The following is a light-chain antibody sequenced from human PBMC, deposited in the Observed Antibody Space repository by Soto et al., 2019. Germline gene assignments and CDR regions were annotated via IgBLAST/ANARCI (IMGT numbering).Light chain of an antibody. J-gene: IGKJ5*01. CDR2: GAS. V-gene: IGKV3-15*01. CDR3: QQRSNWPPRIT. Sequence: EIVMTQSPATLSVSAGERATLSCRASQSVSSNLAWYQQKPGQAPRLLIYGASTRATGIPARFSGSGSGTEFTLTISSLQSEDFAVYYCQQRSNWPPRITFGQGTRLEIK. CDR1: QSVSSN.